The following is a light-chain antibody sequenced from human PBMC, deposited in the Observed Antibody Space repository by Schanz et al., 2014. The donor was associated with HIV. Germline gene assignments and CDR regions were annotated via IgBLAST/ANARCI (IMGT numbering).Light chain of an antibody. CDR2: AAS. CDR3: QQSHSYPSIT. Sequence: DIQLTQSPSFLSASVGDRVTITCRASQGISNFLAWYQQEPGKAPKLLIYAASTLQSGVPSRFSGSGSGTDFTLTISSLQPEDFATYYCQQSHSYPSITFGQGTRLEIK. J-gene: IGKJ5*01. V-gene: IGKV1-9*01. CDR1: QGISNF.